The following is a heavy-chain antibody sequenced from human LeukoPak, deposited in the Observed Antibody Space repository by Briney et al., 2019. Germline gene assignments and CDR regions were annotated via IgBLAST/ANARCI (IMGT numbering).Heavy chain of an antibody. J-gene: IGHJ4*02. CDR3: VRGSYSSGWYWYLDY. V-gene: IGHV3-30*09. Sequence: GGSLRLSCEASGCTFGKYAFHWVRQPPGKGLEWVALISYDGSNKYFADSVEGRFAISRDDSKSTLYLNSLRPDDTAVYFCVRGSYSSGWYWYLDYWGQGALVTVSS. CDR1: GCTFGKYA. CDR2: ISYDGSNK. D-gene: IGHD6-19*01.